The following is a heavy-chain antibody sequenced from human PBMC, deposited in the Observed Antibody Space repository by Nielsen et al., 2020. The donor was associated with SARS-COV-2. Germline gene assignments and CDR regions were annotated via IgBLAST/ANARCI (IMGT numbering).Heavy chain of an antibody. CDR2: IIPIFGTA. CDR1: GGTFSSYA. J-gene: IGHJ6*02. Sequence: SVKVSCKASGGTFSSYAISWVRQAPGQGLEWMGGIIPIFGTANYAQKFQGRVTITADESTSTAYMELSSLRSEDTAVYYCASGYSYGRYYYYGMDVWGQGTTVTV. CDR3: ASGYSYGRYYYYGMDV. D-gene: IGHD5-18*01. V-gene: IGHV1-69*13.